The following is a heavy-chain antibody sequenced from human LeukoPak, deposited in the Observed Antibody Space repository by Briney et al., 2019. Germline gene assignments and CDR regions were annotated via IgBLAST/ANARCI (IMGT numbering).Heavy chain of an antibody. CDR3: ARANVVVTAIYFDY. CDR1: GFTFSIFA. D-gene: IGHD2-21*02. CDR2: ISYDGSDQ. Sequence: GGSLRLSCSASGFTFSIFAIHWVRQAPGKGLEWVSVISYDGSDQYYADSVRGRFTVSRDNSKNTLYLQMGSLRAEDMAVYYCARANVVVTAIYFDYWGQGTLVTVSS. J-gene: IGHJ4*02. V-gene: IGHV3-30*14.